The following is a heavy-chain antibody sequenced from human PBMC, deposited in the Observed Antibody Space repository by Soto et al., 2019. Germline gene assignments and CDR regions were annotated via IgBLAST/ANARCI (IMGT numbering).Heavy chain of an antibody. CDR2: MNPNSGNT. D-gene: IGHD2-8*01. CDR1: GYTFTSYD. V-gene: IGHV1-8*01. J-gene: IGHJ4*02. CDR3: ARDGRNGGYFDY. Sequence: ASVKVSCKASGYTFTSYDINWVRQATGQGLEWMGWMNPNSGNTGYAQKFQGRVTMTRNTSISTAYMELRSLRSDDTAVYYCARDGRNGGYFDYWGQGTLVTVS.